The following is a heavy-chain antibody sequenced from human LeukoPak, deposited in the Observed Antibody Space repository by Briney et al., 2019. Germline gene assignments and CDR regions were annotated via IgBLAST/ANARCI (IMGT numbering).Heavy chain of an antibody. CDR1: GGSISSGLYY. Sequence: SETLSLTCTVSGGSISSGLYYWNWIRQPAGKGLEWIGRIHTSGSTNYNPSLKSRVTISLHPSKNQFSLKLPSVTAADSAVYYCATSSWLRDANFDYWGQGTLVTVSS. D-gene: IGHD6-13*01. CDR3: ATSSWLRDANFDY. V-gene: IGHV4-61*02. CDR2: IHTSGST. J-gene: IGHJ4*02.